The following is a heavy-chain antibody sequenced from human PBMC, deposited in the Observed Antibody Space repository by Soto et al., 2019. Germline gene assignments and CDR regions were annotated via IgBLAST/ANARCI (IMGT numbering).Heavy chain of an antibody. CDR3: ARPPAGYSYDYYFDY. CDR2: IYPGDSNT. Sequence: GESLKISCKGSGYSFTSYWIGWVRQMPGKGLEWMGIIYPGDSNTRYSPSFQGQVTISADKSISAAYLQRSSLKASDTAMYYCARPPAGYSYDYYFDYWGQGTLVTVSS. CDR1: GYSFTSYW. D-gene: IGHD5-18*01. V-gene: IGHV5-51*01. J-gene: IGHJ4*02.